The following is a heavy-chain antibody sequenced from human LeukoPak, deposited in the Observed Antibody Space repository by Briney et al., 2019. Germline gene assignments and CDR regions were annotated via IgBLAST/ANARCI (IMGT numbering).Heavy chain of an antibody. V-gene: IGHV3-74*01. Sequence: PGGSLRLSCAPSGFIFSDYWFHWVRQTPGQGLVWVAAINRDRTGTSHADSVRGRFTVSRDNTKNTLYLQLNSLRADDTAVYYCARGLSYAVAYGDYWGQGTLVTVSS. CDR1: GFIFSDYW. CDR2: INRDRTGT. D-gene: IGHD6-19*01. J-gene: IGHJ4*02. CDR3: ARGLSYAVAYGDY.